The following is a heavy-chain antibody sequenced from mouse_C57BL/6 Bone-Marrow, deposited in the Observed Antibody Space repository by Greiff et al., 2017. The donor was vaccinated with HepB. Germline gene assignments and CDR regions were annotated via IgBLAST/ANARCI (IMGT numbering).Heavy chain of an antibody. J-gene: IGHJ3*01. CDR2: IYPGSGST. V-gene: IGHV1-55*01. CDR3: AGFDYDPFAY. Sequence: QVHVKQSGAELVKPGASVKMSCKASGYTFTSYWITWVKQRPGQGLEWIGDIYPGSGSTNYNEKFKSKATLTVDTSSSTAYMQLSSLTSEDAAVYYCAGFDYDPFAYWGQGTLVTVSA. D-gene: IGHD2-4*01. CDR1: GYTFTSYW.